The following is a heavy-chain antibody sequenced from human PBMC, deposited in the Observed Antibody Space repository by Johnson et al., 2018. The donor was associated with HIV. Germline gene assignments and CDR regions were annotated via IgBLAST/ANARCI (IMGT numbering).Heavy chain of an antibody. D-gene: IGHD6-19*01. CDR1: GFTFSSYA. CDR3: ARESIHSSGWSPEAFDI. Sequence: QVQLVESGGGVVQPGRSLRLSCAASGFTFSSYAMHWVRQAPGKGLEWVAVISYDGSNKYYADSVKGRFTISRYNSKNTLYLQMNSLRAEDTALYYCARESIHSSGWSPEAFDIWGQGTMVTVSS. V-gene: IGHV3-30-3*01. J-gene: IGHJ3*02. CDR2: ISYDGSNK.